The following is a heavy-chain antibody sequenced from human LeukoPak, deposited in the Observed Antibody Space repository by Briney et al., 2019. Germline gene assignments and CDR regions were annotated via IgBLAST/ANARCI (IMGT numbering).Heavy chain of an antibody. CDR2: ISGSGGST. CDR1: GFTFSSYA. J-gene: IGHJ4*02. CDR3: AKGLEKESRLDY. Sequence: PGGSLRLSCAASGFTFSSYAMSWVRQAPGKGLEWVSAISGSGGSTYYADSVKGRFTISRDNAKNTEYLQMNSLRAEDTAIYYCAKGLEKESRLDYWGQGTLVTVSS. D-gene: IGHD1-1*01. V-gene: IGHV3-23*01.